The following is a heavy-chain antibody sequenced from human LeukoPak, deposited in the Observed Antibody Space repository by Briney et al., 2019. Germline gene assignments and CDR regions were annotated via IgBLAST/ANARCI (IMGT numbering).Heavy chain of an antibody. CDR3: ARPYYYDSRIDP. D-gene: IGHD3-22*01. CDR1: GGSISSGDYY. J-gene: IGHJ5*02. V-gene: IGHV4-30-4*01. CDR2: MYYSGST. Sequence: SETLSLTCTVSGGSISSGDYYWSWIRQPPGRGLEWIAYMYYSGSTYYNPSLKSRVTMSADTSKNQLSLKLSSVTAADTAVYYCARPYYYDSRIDPWGQGILVTVSS.